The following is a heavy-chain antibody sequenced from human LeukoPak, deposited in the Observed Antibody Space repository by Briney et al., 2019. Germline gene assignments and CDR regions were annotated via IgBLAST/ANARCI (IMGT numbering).Heavy chain of an antibody. Sequence: ASVKVSCKASGYTVTGYYMHWVRQAPGQRLEWMGWINPNSGGRNYAQMFQCRVTRTRDTSISTDYMELSRLRSDDTAVYYCARDGAPTYYYDSSGYYDDYWGQGTLVTVSS. CDR3: ARDGAPTYYYDSSGYYDDY. J-gene: IGHJ4*02. CDR1: GYTVTGYY. CDR2: INPNSGGR. D-gene: IGHD3-22*01. V-gene: IGHV1-2*02.